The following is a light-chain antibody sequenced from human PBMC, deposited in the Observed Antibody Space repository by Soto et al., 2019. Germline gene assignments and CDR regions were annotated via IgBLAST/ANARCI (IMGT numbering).Light chain of an antibody. CDR3: QQYNNWPPT. V-gene: IGKV3D-15*01. J-gene: IGKJ1*01. CDR2: DAS. Sequence: EIVVTQSPATLSLSPGERATLSCRASQSVSSYLAWYQQKPGQAPRLLIYDASSRATGIPARFSGSGSGTEFTLTISSLQSEDFAVYYCQQYNNWPPTFGQGTKVDIK. CDR1: QSVSSY.